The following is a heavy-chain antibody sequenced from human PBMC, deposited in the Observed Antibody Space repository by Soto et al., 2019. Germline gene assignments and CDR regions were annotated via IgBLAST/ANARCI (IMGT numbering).Heavy chain of an antibody. D-gene: IGHD2-21*01. CDR1: GFTFSDSY. CDR2: ISPKSNYK. V-gene: IGHV3-11*06. CDR3: VRGGGGGQFDS. Sequence: PGGSLRLSCEVSGFTFSDSYMSWIRQSPGKGLEWLSYISPKSNYKQYAESVKGRHTISRDNAKNSLSLQMNSLRVEDTAVYYCVRGGGGGQFDSWGQGTLVTDSS. J-gene: IGHJ4*02.